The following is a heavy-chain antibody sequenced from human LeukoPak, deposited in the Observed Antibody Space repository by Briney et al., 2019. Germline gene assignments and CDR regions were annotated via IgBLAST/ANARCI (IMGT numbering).Heavy chain of an antibody. J-gene: IGHJ4*02. V-gene: IGHV3-30*02. D-gene: IGHD5-24*01. CDR3: AKVDGYNVGY. CDR1: RFTFSTYG. Sequence: GGSLRLSCAASRFTFSTYGMHWVRQAPGKGLEWVAFIRYDGSNKYYADSVKGRFTISRDNSKNTLYLQTNSLRAEDTAVYYCAKVDGYNVGYWGQGTLVTVSS. CDR2: IRYDGSNK.